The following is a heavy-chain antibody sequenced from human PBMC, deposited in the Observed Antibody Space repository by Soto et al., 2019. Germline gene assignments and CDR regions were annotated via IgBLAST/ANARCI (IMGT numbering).Heavy chain of an antibody. Sequence: GASVKVSCKASGYTFTSYYMHWVRQAPGQGLEWMGSITPIYPTTNYAEKFQGRLTVTADGSTNTAYMELNSLTSEDTAVYYCARIPRYSFPTSDDLDSWGQGTLVTVSS. D-gene: IGHD5-18*01. CDR3: ARIPRYSFPTSDDLDS. CDR2: ITPIYPTT. V-gene: IGHV1-69*13. J-gene: IGHJ4*02. CDR1: GYTFTSYY.